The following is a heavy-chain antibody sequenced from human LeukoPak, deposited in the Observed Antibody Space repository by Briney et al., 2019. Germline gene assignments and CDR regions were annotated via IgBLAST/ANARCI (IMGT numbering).Heavy chain of an antibody. J-gene: IGHJ5*02. CDR2: ISGSGGST. V-gene: IGHV3-23*01. Sequence: GTLRLSCAASGFTFSSSGMSWVRQAPGRGLEWVSGISGSGGSTYYADSVKGRFTISRDNSKNTLYLQMNSLRAEDTAVYYCAKDFQFLWFGESWGQGTLVTVSS. CDR1: GFTFSSSG. D-gene: IGHD3-10*01. CDR3: AKDFQFLWFGES.